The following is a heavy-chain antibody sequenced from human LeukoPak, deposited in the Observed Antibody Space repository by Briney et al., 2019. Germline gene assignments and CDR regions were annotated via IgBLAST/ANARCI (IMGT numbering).Heavy chain of an antibody. Sequence: SVKVSCKASRGTFSSYAISWVRQAPGQGLEWMGGIIPIFGTANYAQKFQGRVTITTDESTSTAYMELSSLRSEDTAVYYCARGHYDFWSGYPSDYYYMDVWGKGTTVTVSS. V-gene: IGHV1-69*05. J-gene: IGHJ6*03. CDR2: IIPIFGTA. CDR3: ARGHYDFWSGYPSDYYYMDV. CDR1: RGTFSSYA. D-gene: IGHD3-3*01.